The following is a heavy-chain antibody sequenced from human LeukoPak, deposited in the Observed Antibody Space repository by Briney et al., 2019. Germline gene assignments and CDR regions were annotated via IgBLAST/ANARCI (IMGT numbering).Heavy chain of an antibody. CDR1: GYTFTGYY. Sequence: ASVKVSCKASGYTFTGYYMHWVRQAPGQGLEWMGWINPNSGGTNYAQKFQGRVTMTRDTSISTAYMELSRLRSDDTAVYYCARDRGIAVAGQDYWGQGTLVTVSS. CDR2: INPNSGGT. J-gene: IGHJ4*02. D-gene: IGHD6-19*01. V-gene: IGHV1-2*02. CDR3: ARDRGIAVAGQDY.